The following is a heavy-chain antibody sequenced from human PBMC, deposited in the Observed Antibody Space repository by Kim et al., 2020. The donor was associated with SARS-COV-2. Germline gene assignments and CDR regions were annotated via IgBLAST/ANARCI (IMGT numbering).Heavy chain of an antibody. V-gene: IGHV4-34*01. J-gene: IGHJ5*02. CDR2: INHSGST. CDR1: GGSFSGYY. Sequence: SETLSLTCAVYGGSFSGYYWSWIRQPPGKGLEWIGEINHSGSTNYNPSLKSRVTISVDTSKNQFSLKLSSVTAADTAVYYCARGQRVRPPRFDPWGQGTLVTVSS. CDR3: ARGQRVRPPRFDP. D-gene: IGHD3-10*01.